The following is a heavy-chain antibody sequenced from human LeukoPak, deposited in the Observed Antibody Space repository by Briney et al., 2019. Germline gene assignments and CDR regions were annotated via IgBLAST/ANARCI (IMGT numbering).Heavy chain of an antibody. J-gene: IGHJ3*02. D-gene: IGHD1-1*01. CDR3: AIQEDNKDAFDI. CDR1: GCTFSSYA. V-gene: IGHV1-69*05. CDR2: IIPIFGTA. Sequence: ASVKVSCKASGCTFSSYAISWVRQAPGQGLEWMGGIIPIFGTANYAQKFQGRVTITTDESTSTAYMELSSLRSEDTAVYYCAIQEDNKDAFDIWGQGTMVTVSS.